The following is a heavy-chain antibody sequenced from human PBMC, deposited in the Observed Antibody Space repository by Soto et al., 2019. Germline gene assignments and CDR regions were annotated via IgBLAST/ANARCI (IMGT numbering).Heavy chain of an antibody. Sequence: GGSLRLSCAASGFSFRNAWTSWVRQAPGKGLEWVGHIKSQGDGGTRDYAAPVKGRFTISRDDSKNTLFLQMNSLKNEDTAVYFCTTDLQAYCDGTTCYAGNYYYDDMDVWGQGTTVTVSS. J-gene: IGHJ6*02. V-gene: IGHV3-15*01. CDR3: TTDLQAYCDGTTCYAGNYYYDDMDV. CDR2: IKSQGDGGTR. D-gene: IGHD2-2*01. CDR1: GFSFRNAW.